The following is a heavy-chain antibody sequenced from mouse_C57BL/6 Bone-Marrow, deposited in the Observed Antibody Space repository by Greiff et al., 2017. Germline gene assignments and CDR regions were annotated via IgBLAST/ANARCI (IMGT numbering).Heavy chain of an antibody. V-gene: IGHV1-50*01. D-gene: IGHD1-1*01. CDR1: GYTFTSYW. CDR2: IDPSDSYT. Sequence: QVHVKQPGAELVKPGASVKLSCKASGYTFTSYWMQWVKQRPGQGLEWIGEIDPSDSYTNYNQKFKGKATLTVDTSSSTAYMQLSSLTSEDSAVYYCARDYYYGSSYDYAMDYWGQGTSVTVSS. J-gene: IGHJ4*01. CDR3: ARDYYYGSSYDYAMDY.